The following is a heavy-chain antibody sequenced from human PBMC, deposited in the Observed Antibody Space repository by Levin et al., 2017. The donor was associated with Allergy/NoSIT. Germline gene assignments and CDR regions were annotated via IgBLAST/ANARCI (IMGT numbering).Heavy chain of an antibody. Sequence: GGSLRLSCAASGFTFSSNAMHWVRQAPGKGLEWVAVISHDARNIYYADSAKGRFTISRDNSENMVYLQMNSLRGEDTAVYYCARDPRGGYSYGAPLGYWGQGTLITVSS. CDR2: ISHDARNI. CDR3: ARDPRGGYSYGAPLGY. CDR1: GFTFSSNA. V-gene: IGHV3-30*04. D-gene: IGHD5-18*01. J-gene: IGHJ4*02.